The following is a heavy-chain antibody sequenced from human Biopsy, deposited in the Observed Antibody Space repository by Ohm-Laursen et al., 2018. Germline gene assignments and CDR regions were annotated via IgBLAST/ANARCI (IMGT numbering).Heavy chain of an antibody. J-gene: IGHJ5*02. CDR2: LNPVSGNS. V-gene: IGHV1-8*01. Sequence: ASVKVSCKASGYTFTSYDITWVRQASGQGPEWIGWLNPVSGNSNFGQKFRGRVTVTSDTSISTAYMELSGLTSDDAATYYCGRAVRNQLLTDPWGQGTLVTVTS. D-gene: IGHD1-7*01. CDR1: GYTFTSYD. CDR3: GRAVRNQLLTDP.